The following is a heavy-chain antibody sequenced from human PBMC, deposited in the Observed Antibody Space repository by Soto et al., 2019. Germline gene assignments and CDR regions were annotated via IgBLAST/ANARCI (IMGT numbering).Heavy chain of an antibody. CDR3: GRGGSWEKVDS. D-gene: IGHD1-26*01. CDR1: GGTVHNSA. J-gene: IGHJ4*02. CDR2: IIVIFGPA. V-gene: IGHV1-69*01. Sequence: QVQLVQSGAEVKKPGSSVKVSCKASGGTVHNSAISWVRQAPGQGLEWMGGIIVIFGPAIYAPKFQGRVTITADESTNTAFLDLNSLRSDDTAVYYCGRGGSWEKVDSWGPGTLVTVSS.